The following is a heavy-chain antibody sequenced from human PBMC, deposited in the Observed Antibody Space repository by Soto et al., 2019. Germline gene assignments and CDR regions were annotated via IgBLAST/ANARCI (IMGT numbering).Heavy chain of an antibody. CDR2: ISSSGVGR. D-gene: IGHD3-3*01. V-gene: IGHV3-23*01. CDR1: GFTFSTYA. Sequence: PGGSLRLSCAASGFTFSTYAMTWVRQAPGKGLEWVAIISSSGVGRYYVDSVKGRFTISRDNSRNTLNLQMNSLRAEDTAVYYCAKNGDFWSWGMDVWGQGTTVTVSS. J-gene: IGHJ6*02. CDR3: AKNGDFWSWGMDV.